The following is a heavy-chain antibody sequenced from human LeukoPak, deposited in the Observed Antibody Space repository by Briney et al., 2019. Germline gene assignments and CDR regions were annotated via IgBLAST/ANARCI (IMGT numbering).Heavy chain of an antibody. CDR3: ARGLQTAAGPYSDQ. CDR2: IYHSGGT. Sequence: RTSGTLSLTCAVSGASIISIDWWSWVRQPPGRGLEWIGDIYHSGGTNYNPSLESRVSVSRDKAKNQFYLKLTSVTAADTAVYYCARGLQTAAGPYSDQWGQGTLVTVSS. V-gene: IGHV4-4*02. J-gene: IGHJ4*02. D-gene: IGHD6-13*01. CDR1: GASIISIDW.